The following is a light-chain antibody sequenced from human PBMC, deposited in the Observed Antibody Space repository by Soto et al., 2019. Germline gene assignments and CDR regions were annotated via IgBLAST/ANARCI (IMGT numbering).Light chain of an antibody. Sequence: QSALTQPASVSGSPGQSIANSCTGTTSDVGGYNHVSWYQQHPGKAPKLMIYEVSDRPSGVPNRFSGSKSGSTASLTISGLQAEDEADYYCSSYTSSRAWVFGGGTKLTVL. CDR3: SSYTSSRAWV. V-gene: IGLV2-14*01. CDR1: TSDVGGYNH. CDR2: EVS. J-gene: IGLJ3*02.